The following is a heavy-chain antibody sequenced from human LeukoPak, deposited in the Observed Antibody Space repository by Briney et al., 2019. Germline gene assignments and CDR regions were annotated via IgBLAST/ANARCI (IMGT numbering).Heavy chain of an antibody. J-gene: IGHJ5*01. CDR3: ARLVGASWFDS. Sequence: SQTLSLTCAIAGDSVSTNSATWTWLRQSPSRGLEWLGRTYYRSKWYNDYAVSMKSRITINPDTSKNQFSLQLNSVTPEDTAVYYCARLVGASWFDSWGQGTLVTVSS. D-gene: IGHD1-26*01. V-gene: IGHV6-1*01. CDR2: TYYRSKWYN. CDR1: GDSVSTNSAT.